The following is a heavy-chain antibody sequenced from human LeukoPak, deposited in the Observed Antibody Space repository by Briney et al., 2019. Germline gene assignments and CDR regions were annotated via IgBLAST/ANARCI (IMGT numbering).Heavy chain of an antibody. D-gene: IGHD1-1*01. CDR2: LYAGGDI. J-gene: IGHJ4*02. Sequence: PGGSLRLSCAASGFSVSTNYMSWVRQAPGKGLEWVSVLYAGGDIYYADSVKGRFTISRDNSKNTLYLQMGSLRAEDTAVYFCARADLRRGDGTAGLFDHWGQGTLVTVSS. CDR3: ARADLRRGDGTAGLFDH. CDR1: GFSVSTNY. V-gene: IGHV3-53*01.